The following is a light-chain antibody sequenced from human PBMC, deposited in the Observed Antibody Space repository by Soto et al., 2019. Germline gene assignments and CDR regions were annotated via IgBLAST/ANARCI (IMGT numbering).Light chain of an antibody. J-gene: IGKJ3*01. CDR2: AAS. CDR1: QSISNY. CDR3: QQSYTTLFT. Sequence: DIQMTQSPSSLSASVGDRVTITCRASQSISNYLNWYQQKPGKAPKLLIYAASSLQSGVPSRFNVSGFGTDFTLTISSLQPEDFATYSCQQSYTTLFTFGPGTNVDIK. V-gene: IGKV1-39*01.